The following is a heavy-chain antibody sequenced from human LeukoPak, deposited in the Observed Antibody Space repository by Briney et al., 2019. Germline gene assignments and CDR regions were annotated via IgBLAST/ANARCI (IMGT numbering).Heavy chain of an antibody. V-gene: IGHV3-21*01. D-gene: IGHD3-22*01. CDR1: GFTFSSYS. J-gene: IGHJ4*02. CDR2: ISSSSSYI. Sequence: GGSLRLSCAASGFTFSSYSMNWVRQAPGKGLEWVSSISSSSSYIYYADSVKGRFTIFRDNAKNSLYLQMNSLRAEDTAVYYCASAADYYDSSGYLRVYYFDYWGQGTLVTVSS. CDR3: ASAADYYDSSGYLRVYYFDY.